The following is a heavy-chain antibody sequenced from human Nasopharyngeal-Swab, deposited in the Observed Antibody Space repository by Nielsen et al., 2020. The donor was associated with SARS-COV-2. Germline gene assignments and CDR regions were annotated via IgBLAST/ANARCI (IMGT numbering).Heavy chain of an antibody. CDR1: GFTFSSYG. J-gene: IGHJ4*02. Sequence: GESLKISCAASGFTFSSYGMHWVRQAPGKGLEWVSSITTSSSYIYYADSVKGRFTIFRDNAKNSLYLQMNSLRAEDTAVYYCARDQNGYWGQEILVTVSS. V-gene: IGHV3-21*06. CDR3: ARDQNGY. CDR2: ITTSSSYI. D-gene: IGHD2-8*01.